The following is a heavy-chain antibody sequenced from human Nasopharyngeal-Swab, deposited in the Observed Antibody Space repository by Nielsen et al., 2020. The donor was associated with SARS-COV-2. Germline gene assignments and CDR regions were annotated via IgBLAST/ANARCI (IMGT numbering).Heavy chain of an antibody. Sequence: RQAPGKGLEWTGYIYYSGSTYYNPSLKSRVTISVDTSKNQFSLKLSSVTAADTAVYYCARGQQLVTMDVWGKGTTVTVSS. V-gene: IGHV4-31*02. CDR3: ARGQQLVTMDV. D-gene: IGHD6-13*01. CDR2: IYYSGST. J-gene: IGHJ6*04.